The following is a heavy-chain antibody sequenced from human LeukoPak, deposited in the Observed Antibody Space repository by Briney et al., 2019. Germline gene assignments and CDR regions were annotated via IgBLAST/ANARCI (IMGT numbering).Heavy chain of an antibody. D-gene: IGHD2-2*02. V-gene: IGHV3-7*03. CDR1: GFPFSGYW. J-gene: IGHJ4*02. Sequence: GGSLRLSCAASGFPFSGYWMDWARQAPGKGMEWVANIKQDGNEKYYADSVKGRFTISRDNSKNTLYLQMNSLRAEDTAVYYCAKVYCSSTSCYTLMYYFDYWGQGTLVTVSS. CDR2: IKQDGNEK. CDR3: AKVYCSSTSCYTLMYYFDY.